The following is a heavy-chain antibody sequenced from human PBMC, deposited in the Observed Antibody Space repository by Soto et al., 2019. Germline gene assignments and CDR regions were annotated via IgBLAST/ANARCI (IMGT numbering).Heavy chain of an antibody. V-gene: IGHV1-18*01. CDR1: GYTFTSYG. J-gene: IGHJ5*02. CDR3: ARRRAAAGTNWFDP. D-gene: IGHD6-13*01. Sequence: ASVKVSCKASGYTFTSYGISWVRQAPGQGLEWMGWISAYNGNTNYAQKLQGRATMTTDTSTSTAYMELRSLRSDDTAVYYCARRRAAAGTNWFDPWGQGTLVTVSS. CDR2: ISAYNGNT.